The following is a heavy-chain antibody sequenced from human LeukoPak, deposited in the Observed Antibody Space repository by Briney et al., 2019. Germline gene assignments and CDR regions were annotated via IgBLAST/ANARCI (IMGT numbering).Heavy chain of an antibody. CDR2: IYPGDSDI. CDR3: ASSSSSSSTFDY. Sequence: KPGESLKISCKGSGYSFTSYWSGRVRQMPGKGLEWMGIIYPGDSDIRYSPSFQGQVTISADKSINTAYLQWSSLKASDTAMYHCASSSSSSSTFDYWGQGTLVTVSS. D-gene: IGHD6-6*01. CDR1: GYSFTSYW. J-gene: IGHJ4*02. V-gene: IGHV5-51*03.